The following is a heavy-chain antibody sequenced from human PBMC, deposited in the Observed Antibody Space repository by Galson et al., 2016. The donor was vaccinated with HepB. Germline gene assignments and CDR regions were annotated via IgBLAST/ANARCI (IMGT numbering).Heavy chain of an antibody. V-gene: IGHV5-51*01. Sequence: QSGAEVKKPGESLKISCRGSGYTFDTYWIGWVRQMPGKGLEWMGIIYPGDFDIRYSPPFQGQVTISVDKSISTAYLQWSSLTASDTAMYYCARSLTGSYDFWCAIYKYYAMDVWGQGTTVTVS. J-gene: IGHJ6*02. CDR1: GYTFDTYW. CDR2: IYPGDFDI. D-gene: IGHD3-3*01. CDR3: ARSLTGSYDFWCAIYKYYAMDV.